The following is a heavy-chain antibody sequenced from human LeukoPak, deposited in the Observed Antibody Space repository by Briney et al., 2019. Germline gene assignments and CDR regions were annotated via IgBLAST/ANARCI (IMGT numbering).Heavy chain of an antibody. D-gene: IGHD3-10*01. CDR3: ATDPPRGMDV. CDR2: IYTSGST. Sequence: PSETLSLTCAVYGGSFSGYYWSWIRQPAGKGLEWIGRIYTSGSTNYNPSVKSRVTISVDTSKNQFSLKLSSVTAADTAVYYCATDPPRGMDVWGKGTTVTVSS. CDR1: GGSFSGYY. V-gene: IGHV4-59*10. J-gene: IGHJ6*03.